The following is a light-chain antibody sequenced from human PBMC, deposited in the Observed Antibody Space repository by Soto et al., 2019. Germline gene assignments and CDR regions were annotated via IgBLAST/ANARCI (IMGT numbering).Light chain of an antibody. CDR3: QSYDSSLSGSSVV. V-gene: IGLV1-40*01. J-gene: IGLJ2*01. CDR1: SSNIGAGYD. Sequence: QSVLTQPPSVSGAPGQRVTISCTGSSSNIGAGYDVHWYQQLPGTVPKLLIYGNSNRPSGVPDRFSGSKSGTSASLAITGLQAEDEADYYCQSYDSSLSGSSVVFGGGTKVTVL. CDR2: GNS.